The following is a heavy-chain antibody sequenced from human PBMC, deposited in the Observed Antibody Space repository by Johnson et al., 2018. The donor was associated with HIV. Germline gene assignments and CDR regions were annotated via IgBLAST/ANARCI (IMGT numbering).Heavy chain of an antibody. V-gene: IGHV3-30*04. J-gene: IGHJ3*02. CDR2: ISYDGSNK. CDR3: ARDGTETGPDDAFDI. CDR1: GFTFSSYA. Sequence: QVQLVESGGGVVQPGRSLRLSCAASGFTFSSYAMHWVRQAPGKGLEWVAVISYDGSNKYYADSVKGRFTISRDNSKNTLYLQMNSLRPEDTAMYYCARDGTETGPDDAFDIWGQGTMVTVSS. D-gene: IGHD1-1*01.